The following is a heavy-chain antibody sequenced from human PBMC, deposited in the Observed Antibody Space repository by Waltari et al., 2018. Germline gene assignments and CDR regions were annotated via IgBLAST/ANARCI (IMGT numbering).Heavy chain of an antibody. Sequence: QVQLQQWGAGLLTPSETLSLTCGVSGVSFTGYYWSWIRQSPGKGLEWLGEISHNGGPNYNPSLQGRVTISKDMSKNQVSLNLSSVTVADTAVYYCARVISARWFDPWGQGTLVTVSS. CDR3: ARVISARWFDP. D-gene: IGHD6-19*01. J-gene: IGHJ5*02. CDR1: GVSFTGYY. V-gene: IGHV4-34*01. CDR2: ISHNGGP.